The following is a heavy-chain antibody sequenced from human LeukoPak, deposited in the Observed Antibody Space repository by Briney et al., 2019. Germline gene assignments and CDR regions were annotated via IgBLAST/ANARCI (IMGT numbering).Heavy chain of an antibody. D-gene: IGHD2-2*01. J-gene: IGHJ4*02. V-gene: IGHV3-23*01. CDR3: AKDREYQLLSVN. CDR1: GFTFSSYA. CDR2: ISGSGSST. Sequence: GGSLRLSCAASGFTFSSYAMSWVRQAPRKGLEWVSAISGSGSSTYYADSVKGRFTISRDNSKNTLYLQMNSLRAEDTAVYCCAKDREYQLLSVNWGQGTLVTVSS.